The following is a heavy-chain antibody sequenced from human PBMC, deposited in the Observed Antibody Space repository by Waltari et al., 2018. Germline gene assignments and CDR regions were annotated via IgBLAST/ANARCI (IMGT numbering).Heavy chain of an antibody. V-gene: IGHV3-30*18. Sequence: QVQLVESGGGVVQHGRSLRIPGAAPGFRFREYGMHWVRQAPGKGLEWVGIVLYDGSQKFYAESVKGRFSISRDNSKNMVYLQMNSLTGADSAVYYCVKDLNLHFDFWGQGTPVNVSS. CDR1: GFRFREYG. CDR2: VLYDGSQK. J-gene: IGHJ5*01. CDR3: VKDLNLHFDF. D-gene: IGHD3-9*01.